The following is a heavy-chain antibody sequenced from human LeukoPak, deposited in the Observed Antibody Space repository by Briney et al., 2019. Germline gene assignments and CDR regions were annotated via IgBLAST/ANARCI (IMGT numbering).Heavy chain of an antibody. V-gene: IGHV4-59*08. Sequence: SETLSLTCTVSGGSISSYYWSWIRQPPGKGLEWIGYIYYSGSTNYNPSLKGRVTISVDTSKNQFSLKLSSVTAADTAVYYCASNHRGRPPSGLGYWGQGTLVTVSS. D-gene: IGHD7-27*01. J-gene: IGHJ4*02. CDR2: IYYSGST. CDR3: ASNHRGRPPSGLGY. CDR1: GGSISSYY.